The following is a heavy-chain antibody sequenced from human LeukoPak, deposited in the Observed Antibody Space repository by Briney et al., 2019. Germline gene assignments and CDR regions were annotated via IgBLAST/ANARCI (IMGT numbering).Heavy chain of an antibody. D-gene: IGHD1-26*01. CDR3: AKSGGYGLIDY. J-gene: IGHJ4*02. CDR1: GASISGSGYY. V-gene: IGHV4-39*01. CDR2: IYYTGNT. Sequence: PSETLSLTCAVSGASISGSGYYLGWISQPPGKGLEWIGNIYYTGNTYYNASLQSRVTISIDTSKNQFSLRLNSVTAADTAMYYCAKSGGYGLIDYWGQGTLVTVSS.